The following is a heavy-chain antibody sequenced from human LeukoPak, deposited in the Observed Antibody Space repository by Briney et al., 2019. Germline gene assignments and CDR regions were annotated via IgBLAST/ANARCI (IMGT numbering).Heavy chain of an antibody. CDR3: ARDHSLITMVRGVIYYFDY. CDR1: GGPISSYY. D-gene: IGHD3-10*01. J-gene: IGHJ4*02. CDR2: IYTSGST. Sequence: PSETLSLTCTVSGGPISSYYWSWIRLPAGKGLEWIGRIYTSGSTNYNPSLKSRVTMSVDTSKNQFSLKLSSVTAADTAVYYCARDHSLITMVRGVIYYFDYWGQGTLVTVSS. V-gene: IGHV4-4*07.